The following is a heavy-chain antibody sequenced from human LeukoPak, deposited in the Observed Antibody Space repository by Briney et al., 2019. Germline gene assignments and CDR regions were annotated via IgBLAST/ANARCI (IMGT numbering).Heavy chain of an antibody. CDR1: GFTFSTCA. V-gene: IGHV3-7*01. CDR3: ARSRDVFAF. J-gene: IGHJ4*02. Sequence: GSLRLSCSASGFTFSTCAMSWVRQAPGKGLEWVANIKQDGSDKYYVDSVKGRFTISRDNAKNSLDLQMNSLRAEDTAVYYCARSRDVFAFWGQGTIVTVPS. CDR2: IKQDGSDK.